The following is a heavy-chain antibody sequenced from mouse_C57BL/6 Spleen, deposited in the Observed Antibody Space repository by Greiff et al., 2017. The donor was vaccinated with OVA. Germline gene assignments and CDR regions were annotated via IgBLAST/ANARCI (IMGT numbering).Heavy chain of an antibody. V-gene: IGHV1-53*01. D-gene: IGHD2-5*01. CDR1: GYTFTSYW. CDR3: ARDYSNYVLFDY. CDR2: INPSNGGT. J-gene: IGHJ2*01. Sequence: QVHVKQPGTELVKPGASVKLSCKASGYTFTSYWMHWVKQRPGQGLEWIGNINPSNGGTNYNEKFKSKATLTVDKSSSTAYMQLSSLTSEDSAVYYCARDYSNYVLFDYWGQGTTLTVSS.